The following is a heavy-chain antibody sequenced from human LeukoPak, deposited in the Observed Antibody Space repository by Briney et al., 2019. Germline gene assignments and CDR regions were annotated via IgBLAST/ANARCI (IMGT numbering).Heavy chain of an antibody. V-gene: IGHV4-59*01. Sequence: VKPSETLSLTCTVSGGSISSYYWSWIRQPPGKGLEWIGYIYYSGSTNYNPSLKSRVTISVDTSKNQFSLKLSSVTAADTAVYYCARGTTVVTLFDYWGQGTLVTVSS. CDR1: GGSISSYY. D-gene: IGHD4-23*01. J-gene: IGHJ4*02. CDR2: IYYSGST. CDR3: ARGTTVVTLFDY.